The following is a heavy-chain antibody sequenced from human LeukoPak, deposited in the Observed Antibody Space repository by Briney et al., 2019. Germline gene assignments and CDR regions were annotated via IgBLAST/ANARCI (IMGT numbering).Heavy chain of an antibody. J-gene: IGHJ4*02. Sequence: PGGSLRLSCVVSGFTLSQYWMTWVRQAPGKGLEWVANIKQGGNEIHYVESVKGRFTISRDNAKNSLYLQMNSLRAEDTAVYYCARVSAAADYWGQGTLVTVSS. CDR1: GFTLSQYW. D-gene: IGHD6-13*01. V-gene: IGHV3-7*03. CDR2: IKQGGNEI. CDR3: ARVSAAADY.